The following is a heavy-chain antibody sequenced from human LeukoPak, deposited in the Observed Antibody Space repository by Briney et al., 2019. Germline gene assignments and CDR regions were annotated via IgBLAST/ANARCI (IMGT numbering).Heavy chain of an antibody. J-gene: IGHJ4*02. CDR1: GFTFSSYS. Sequence: GGSLRLSCAASGFTFSSYSMNWVRQAPGKGLEWVSYISSSSTIYYADSVKGRFTISRDNAKNSLYLQMNSLRAEDTAVYYCARTFHRVVVVAATIDYWGQGTLVTVSS. V-gene: IGHV3-48*04. CDR2: ISSSSTI. D-gene: IGHD2-15*01. CDR3: ARTFHRVVVVAATIDY.